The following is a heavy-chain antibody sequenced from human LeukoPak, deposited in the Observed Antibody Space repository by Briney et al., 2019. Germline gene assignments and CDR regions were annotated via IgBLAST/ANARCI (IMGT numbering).Heavy chain of an antibody. V-gene: IGHV3-48*03. Sequence: GGSLRLSCAASGFTFSSYEMNWVRQAPGKGLEWASYISRSGTTIYYAESVKGRFTISRDNAKNSLYLQMNSLRAEDTAVYYCARWIYFDSSGYYFDNWGQGTLVTVSS. D-gene: IGHD3-22*01. J-gene: IGHJ4*02. CDR3: ARWIYFDSSGYYFDN. CDR1: GFTFSSYE. CDR2: ISRSGTTI.